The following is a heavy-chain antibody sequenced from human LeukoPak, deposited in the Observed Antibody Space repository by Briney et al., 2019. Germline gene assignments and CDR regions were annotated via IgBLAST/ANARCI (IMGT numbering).Heavy chain of an antibody. V-gene: IGHV4-59*01. Sequence: SETLSLTCTVSGGSISSYYWSWIRQPPGKGLEWIGYIYYSGSTNYNPSLKSRVTMSVDTSKNQFSLKLSSVTAADTAVYYCARAASPGGGDYYYGMDVWGQGTTVTVSS. D-gene: IGHD3-16*01. J-gene: IGHJ6*02. CDR3: ARAASPGGGDYYYGMDV. CDR2: IYYSGST. CDR1: GGSISSYY.